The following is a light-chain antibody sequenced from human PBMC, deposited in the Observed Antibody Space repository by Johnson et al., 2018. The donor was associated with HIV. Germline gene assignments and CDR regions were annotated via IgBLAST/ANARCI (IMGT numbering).Light chain of an antibody. J-gene: IGLJ1*01. Sequence: QLVLTQPPSVSAAPGQKVTISCSGSSSNIGNNYVSWYQQLPGTAPKLLIYDNNKRPSGITDRFSGSKSGTSATLGITGLQTGDEADYYCGTWDSSLSAYVFGTGTKVTVL. V-gene: IGLV1-51*01. CDR1: SSNIGNNY. CDR3: GTWDSSLSAYV. CDR2: DNN.